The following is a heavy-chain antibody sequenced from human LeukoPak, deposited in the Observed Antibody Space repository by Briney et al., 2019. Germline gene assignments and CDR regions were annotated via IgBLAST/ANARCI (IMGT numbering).Heavy chain of an antibody. CDR1: GGSISSSSYY. CDR3: ASLNSLVGGSKKSYFDY. V-gene: IGHV4-39*07. CDR2: IYYSGST. Sequence: SSETLSLTCTVSGGSISSSSYYWGWIRQPPGKGLEWIGSIYYSGSTNYNPSLKSRVTISVDTSKNQFSLKLSSVTAADTAVYYCASLNSLVGGSKKSYFDYWGQGTLVTVSS. D-gene: IGHD1-26*01. J-gene: IGHJ4*02.